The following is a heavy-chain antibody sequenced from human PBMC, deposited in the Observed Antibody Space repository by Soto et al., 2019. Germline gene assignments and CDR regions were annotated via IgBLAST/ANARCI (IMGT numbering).Heavy chain of an antibody. D-gene: IGHD1-20*01. CDR3: ARSIRGPRRFNGMDV. Sequence: SGPTLVNPTETLTLTCTFSGFSLTSPGMCVSWIRQPPGKALEWLALIERDDDDKYYSTSLKTRLTISKDTRKNQVVLTMANMDPADTGTYYCARSIRGPRRFNGMDVWGQGATVTVSS. CDR1: GFSLTSPGMC. J-gene: IGHJ6*02. V-gene: IGHV2-70*13. CDR2: IERDDDDK.